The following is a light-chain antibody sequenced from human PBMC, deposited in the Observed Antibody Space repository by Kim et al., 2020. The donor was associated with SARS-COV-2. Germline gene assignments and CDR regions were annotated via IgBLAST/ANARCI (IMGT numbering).Light chain of an antibody. CDR3: QQYDNPGWALT. V-gene: IGKV1-33*01. Sequence: DIQMTQSPSSLSASVGDRVTITCQASQDISNYLNWYQQKPGKAPKLLIYDASNLETGVPSRFSGSGSGTDFTFTISSLQPEDIATYYCQQYDNPGWALTFGGGTKVDIK. J-gene: IGKJ4*01. CDR1: QDISNY. CDR2: DAS.